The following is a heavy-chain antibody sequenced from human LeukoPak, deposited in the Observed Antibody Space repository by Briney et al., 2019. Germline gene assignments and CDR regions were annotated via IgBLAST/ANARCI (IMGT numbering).Heavy chain of an antibody. Sequence: SETLSLTCTVSGGSISSSSYYWGWIRQPPGKGLEWIGSSYYSGSTYYNPSLKSRVTISVDTSKNQFSLKLSSVTAEDTAVYSCARPGSDSWFDPWGQGPLVTVAS. CDR2: SYYSGST. CDR1: GGSISSSSYY. D-gene: IGHD3-22*01. CDR3: ARPGSDSWFDP. J-gene: IGHJ5*02. V-gene: IGHV4-39*01.